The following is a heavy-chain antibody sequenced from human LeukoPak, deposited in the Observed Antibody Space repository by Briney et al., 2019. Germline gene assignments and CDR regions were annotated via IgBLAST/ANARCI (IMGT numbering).Heavy chain of an antibody. CDR2: IHYSGNT. Sequence: PSETPSLTCTLSGGSISSSSWSWIRQPPGKGLEWIGYIHYSGNTNYNPSLKSRVTISVDTTKNQFSLNLSSVTAADTAVYYCARGRGHSYGQYYFNYWGQGTLVTVSS. V-gene: IGHV4-59*01. D-gene: IGHD5-18*01. J-gene: IGHJ4*02. CDR1: GGSISSSS. CDR3: ARGRGHSYGQYYFNY.